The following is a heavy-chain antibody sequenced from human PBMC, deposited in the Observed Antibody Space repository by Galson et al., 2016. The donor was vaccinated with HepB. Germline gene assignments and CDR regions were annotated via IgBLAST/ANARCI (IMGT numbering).Heavy chain of an antibody. CDR2: ISASGAST. V-gene: IGHV3-23*01. CDR1: GFTFSSYA. J-gene: IGHJ2*01. CDR3: AKDRDSGWRYWYFDL. Sequence: SLRLSCAASGFTFSSYAMTWVRQAPGKGLEWVSGISASGASTYYAASVKGRFTISRDNSKNTLYLQMNSLRAEDTAVYYCAKDRDSGWRYWYFDLWGRGTLVTVSS. D-gene: IGHD6-19*01.